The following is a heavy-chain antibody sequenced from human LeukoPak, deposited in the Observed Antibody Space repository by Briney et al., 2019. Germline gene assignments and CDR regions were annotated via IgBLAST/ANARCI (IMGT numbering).Heavy chain of an antibody. V-gene: IGHV4-34*01. CDR1: GGSFSGYY. CDR3: ARVTGDVVGPFYYYYLDV. CDR2: INHSGST. D-gene: IGHD2-15*01. J-gene: IGHJ6*03. Sequence: SETLSLTCAVYGGSFSGYYWSWIRQPPGKGLEWIGEINHSGSTNYNPSLKSRVTISVDTSKNQFSLKLSSVTAADTAVYYCARVTGDVVGPFYYYYLDVWGKGTTVTISS.